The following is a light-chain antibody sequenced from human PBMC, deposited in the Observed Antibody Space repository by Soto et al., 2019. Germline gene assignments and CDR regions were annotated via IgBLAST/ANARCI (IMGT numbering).Light chain of an antibody. Sequence: VLTQSPATLSLSPGERATLSCRASQSVGTDLAWYQQKPGQAPRLLFFDASKRAAAFPARFSGSGSGTAISLTISSLEPEDFAVYYCPPRSPSFTFGPGTKVEIK. V-gene: IGKV3-11*01. J-gene: IGKJ3*01. CDR1: QSVGTD. CDR2: DAS. CDR3: PPRSPSFT.